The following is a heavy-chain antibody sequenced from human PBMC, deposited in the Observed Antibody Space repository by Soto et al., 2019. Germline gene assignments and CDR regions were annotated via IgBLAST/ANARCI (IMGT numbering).Heavy chain of an antibody. Sequence: SETLSLTCTVSGASIDSSDYYWAWIRQPPGKGLEWIGSIFYSGTAYYNPSLAGRVTMSVDTSKNQFSLNLNSVTAADTAVYFCGRPGGDFVPPSDYWGPGTLVTVSS. CDR1: GASIDSSDYY. V-gene: IGHV4-39*01. D-gene: IGHD2-21*02. J-gene: IGHJ4*02. CDR3: GRPGGDFVPPSDY. CDR2: IFYSGTA.